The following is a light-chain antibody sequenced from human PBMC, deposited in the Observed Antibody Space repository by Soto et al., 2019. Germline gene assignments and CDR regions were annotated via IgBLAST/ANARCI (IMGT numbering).Light chain of an antibody. Sequence: EIVLTQSPGTLSLSPWERATLSCRASQSVSSSHLAWYQHKPGQAPRLLIYAASSRATGSPDRFSGGGSGTDFTLTISSLQPDDFATYYCQQHNSYPWTFGQGTKVDIK. V-gene: IGKV3-20*01. J-gene: IGKJ1*01. CDR1: QSVSSSH. CDR2: AAS. CDR3: QQHNSYPWT.